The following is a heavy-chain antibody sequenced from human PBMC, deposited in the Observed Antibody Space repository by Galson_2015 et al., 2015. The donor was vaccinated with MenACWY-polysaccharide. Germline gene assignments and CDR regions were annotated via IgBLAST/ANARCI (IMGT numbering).Heavy chain of an antibody. CDR1: GVTLSNYG. CDR3: ARGSNIWKYLDY. Sequence: SLRLSCAGSGVTLSNYGMSWVRQAPGKGLEWVSVISDRVDSTHYADSAKGRFTVSRDNSRNTLYLQMNSLRGDDTAVYFCARGSNIWKYLDYWGQ. D-gene: IGHD2/OR15-2a*01. CDR2: ISDRVDST. V-gene: IGHV3-23*01. J-gene: IGHJ4*02.